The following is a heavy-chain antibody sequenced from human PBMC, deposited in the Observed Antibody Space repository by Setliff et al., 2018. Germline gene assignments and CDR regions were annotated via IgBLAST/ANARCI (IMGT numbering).Heavy chain of an antibody. D-gene: IGHD6-13*01. Sequence: SETLSLTCAVYGGSFSGYYWSWIRQPPGKGLEWIGEINHSGSTNYNPSLKSRVTISVDTSKNQFSLKLSSVTAADTAINYCAGDRRRAAAGTGIDYWGQGTLVTVSS. CDR1: GGSFSGYY. V-gene: IGHV4-34*01. CDR2: INHSGST. J-gene: IGHJ4*01. CDR3: AGDRRRAAAGTGIDY.